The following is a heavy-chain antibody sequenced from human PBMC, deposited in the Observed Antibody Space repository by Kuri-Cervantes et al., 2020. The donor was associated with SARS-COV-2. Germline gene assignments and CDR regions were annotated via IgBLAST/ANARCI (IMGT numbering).Heavy chain of an antibody. J-gene: IGHJ4*02. D-gene: IGHD3-22*01. CDR3: ARDAGYYDSSVYRYYFDY. V-gene: IGHV1-18*01. CDR2: ISAYNGNT. Sequence: ASVKVSCKASGYTFTSYGISWVRQAPGQGLEWMGWISAYNGNTNYAQKLQGRVNMTTDTSTSTAYMELRSLRSDDTAVYYCARDAGYYDSSVYRYYFDYWGQGTLVTVSS. CDR1: GYTFTSYG.